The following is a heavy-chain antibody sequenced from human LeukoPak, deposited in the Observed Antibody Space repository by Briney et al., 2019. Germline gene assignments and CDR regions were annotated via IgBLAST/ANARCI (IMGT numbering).Heavy chain of an antibody. CDR1: GGSFSGYY. CDR2: INHSGST. Sequence: SETLSLTCAVYGGSFSGYYWSWIRQPPGKGLEWIGEINHSGSTNYNPSLKSRVTISVDTSKNQISLKLSSVTAADTAVYYCARQVYSSSPPDYWGQGTLVTVSS. D-gene: IGHD6-6*01. V-gene: IGHV4-34*01. CDR3: ARQVYSSSPPDY. J-gene: IGHJ4*02.